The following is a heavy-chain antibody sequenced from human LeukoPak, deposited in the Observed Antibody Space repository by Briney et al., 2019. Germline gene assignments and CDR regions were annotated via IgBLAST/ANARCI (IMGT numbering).Heavy chain of an antibody. CDR1: GGSISSSSYY. D-gene: IGHD2-2*01. Sequence: SETLSLTCTVSGGSISSSSYYWGWIRQPPGKGLEWIGSIYYSGSTYYNPSLKSRVTISVDTSKNQFSLKLSSVTAADTAVYYCARDRGVVVPAAIQALIDYWGQGTLVTVSS. CDR2: IYYSGST. CDR3: ARDRGVVVPAAIQALIDY. V-gene: IGHV4-39*02. J-gene: IGHJ4*02.